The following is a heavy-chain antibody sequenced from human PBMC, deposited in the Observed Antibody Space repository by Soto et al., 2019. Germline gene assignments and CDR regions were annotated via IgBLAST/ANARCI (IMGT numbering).Heavy chain of an antibody. CDR2: ISAYNGNT. D-gene: IGHD2-8*01. CDR1: GYTFISYG. V-gene: IGHV1-18*01. Sequence: ASVKVSCKASGYTFISYGISWVRQAPGQGLEWMGWISAYNGNTNYAQKLQGRVTMTTDTSTSTAYMELRSLRSDDTAVYYCAREKKGYCTNGVCYLGYFAYWGQGTLVTGSS. CDR3: AREKKGYCTNGVCYLGYFAY. J-gene: IGHJ4*02.